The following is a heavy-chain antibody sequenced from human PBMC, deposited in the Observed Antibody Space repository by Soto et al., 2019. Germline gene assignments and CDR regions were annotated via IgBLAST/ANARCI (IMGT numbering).Heavy chain of an antibody. CDR1: GGSFSGYY. CDR2: INHSGST. D-gene: IGHD2-8*01. Sequence: QVQLQQWGAGLLKPSETLSLTCAVYGGSFSGYYWSWIRQPPGKGVGWFGEINHSGSTNYNPSLKSRDTISVDTSKNQFSLKLSSVTAADTAVYYCARGCKYYYYYGMDVWGQGTTVTVSS. J-gene: IGHJ6*02. V-gene: IGHV4-34*01. CDR3: ARGCKYYYYYGMDV.